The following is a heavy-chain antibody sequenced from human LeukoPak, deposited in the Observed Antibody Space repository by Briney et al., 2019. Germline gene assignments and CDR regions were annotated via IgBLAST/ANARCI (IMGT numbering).Heavy chain of an antibody. V-gene: IGHV3-74*01. CDR3: ARDLSGVAGYTYGRGIDY. J-gene: IGHJ4*02. CDR1: GFTFNTYW. D-gene: IGHD5-18*01. CDR2: INSDGSTT. Sequence: PGGSLRLSCAASGFTFNTYWMHWVRQAPGKGLVWVSRINSDGSTTTYADSVKGRFTISRDNAKNTLYLQMNSLRAEDTAVYYCARDLSGVAGYTYGRGIDYWGQGTLVTVSS.